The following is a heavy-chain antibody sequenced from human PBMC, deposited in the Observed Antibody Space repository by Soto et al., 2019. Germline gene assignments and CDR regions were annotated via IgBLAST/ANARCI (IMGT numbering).Heavy chain of an antibody. D-gene: IGHD1-1*01. J-gene: IGHJ4*02. Sequence: QVQLVESGGGLVKPGGSLRLSCAASGFTFSDYYMTWIRQAPGKGLEWVAYISSSGGNTNYADSVKGRFTISRDNAKNSLYLQMSSLRAEDTAVYFCARVNWAFYFAYWGQGNLVTVSS. CDR3: ARVNWAFYFAY. V-gene: IGHV3-11*06. CDR1: GFTFSDYY. CDR2: ISSSGGNT.